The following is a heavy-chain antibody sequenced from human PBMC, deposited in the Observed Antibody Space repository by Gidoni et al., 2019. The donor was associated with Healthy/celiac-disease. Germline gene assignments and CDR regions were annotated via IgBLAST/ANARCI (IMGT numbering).Heavy chain of an antibody. D-gene: IGHD3-3*01. CDR3: ARDPWVGPYDYYYMDV. Sequence: EVQLVESGGGLVKPGGSLRLSCAASGFTFSSYSMNWVRQAPGKGLEWVSSISSSSSYIYYADSVKGRFTISRDNAKNSLYLQMNSLRAEDTAVYYCARDPWVGPYDYYYMDVWGKGTTVTVSS. J-gene: IGHJ6*03. CDR2: ISSSSSYI. CDR1: GFTFSSYS. V-gene: IGHV3-21*01.